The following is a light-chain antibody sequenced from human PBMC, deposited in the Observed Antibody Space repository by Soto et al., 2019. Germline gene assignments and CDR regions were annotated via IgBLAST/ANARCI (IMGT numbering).Light chain of an antibody. Sequence: QSALTQPASVSGSPGQSITISCTGTSNDVGGHNYVSWYQQHSGKAPKLMIYDVSNRPSGVSNRFSGSKSGNTASLTISGLQAEDEADYYCSSYASSSTVVFGGGTKLTVL. CDR3: SSYASSSTVV. CDR2: DVS. J-gene: IGLJ2*01. V-gene: IGLV2-14*01. CDR1: SNDVGGHNY.